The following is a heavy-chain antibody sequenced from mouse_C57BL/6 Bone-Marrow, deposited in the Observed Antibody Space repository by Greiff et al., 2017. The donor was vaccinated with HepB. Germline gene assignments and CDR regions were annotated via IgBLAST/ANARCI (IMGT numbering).Heavy chain of an antibody. CDR2: ISYDGSN. J-gene: IGHJ3*01. D-gene: IGHD1-1*01. Sequence: EVKLQESGPGLVKPSQSLSLTCSVTGYSITSGYYWNWIRQFPGNKLEWMGYISYDGSNNYNPSLKNRISITRDTSKNQFFLKLNSLTTEDTATYYCATNYYGSSYGFAYWGQGTLVTVSA. CDR3: ATNYYGSSYGFAY. V-gene: IGHV3-6*01. CDR1: GYSITSGYY.